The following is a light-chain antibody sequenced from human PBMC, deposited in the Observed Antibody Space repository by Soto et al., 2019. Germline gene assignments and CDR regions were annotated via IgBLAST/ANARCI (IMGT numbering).Light chain of an antibody. CDR1: QVISNY. CDR2: AAS. J-gene: IGKJ4*02. Sequence: DIQMTKSPSSLSASVGDRVTITCRASQVISNYLAWYQQKPGKVPKLLISAASTLQSGVPSRFSGSGPVTDFTLTISSLQPEDVASYYCQKYNSAPLTFGGGTKVEIK. V-gene: IGKV1-27*01. CDR3: QKYNSAPLT.